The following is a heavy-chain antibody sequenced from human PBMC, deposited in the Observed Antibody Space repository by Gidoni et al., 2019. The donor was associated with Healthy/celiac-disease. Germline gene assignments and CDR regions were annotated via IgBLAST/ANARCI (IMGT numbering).Heavy chain of an antibody. J-gene: IGHJ2*01. CDR2: IYHSGST. V-gene: IGHV4-38-2*01. CDR1: GSSISRGYS. Sequence: VQLQESGAGLVQPSETLSLTCAVSGSSISRGYSWGWIRQPPGKGLEWIGSIYHSGSTYYNPSLKSRVTISVDTSKNQFSLKLSSVTAADTAVYYCASPRGSSGWYMWYFDLWGRGTLVTVSS. D-gene: IGHD6-19*01. CDR3: ASPRGSSGWYMWYFDL.